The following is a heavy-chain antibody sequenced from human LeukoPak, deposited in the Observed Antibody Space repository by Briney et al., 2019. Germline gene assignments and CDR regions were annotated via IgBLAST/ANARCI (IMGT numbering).Heavy chain of an antibody. CDR2: ISGNNDNP. V-gene: IGHV1-18*01. CDR3: ARDGTSTDDY. D-gene: IGHD2-2*01. CDR1: GYXFSNFG. J-gene: IGHJ4*02. Sequence: EASVRVSCKTSGYXFSNFGINWVRQAPGQGLEWMGWISGNNDNPNYGQKFQGRFTVTTDSSTSTAYMELRNLTFDDTAVYYCARDGTSTDDYWGQGTLVTVSS.